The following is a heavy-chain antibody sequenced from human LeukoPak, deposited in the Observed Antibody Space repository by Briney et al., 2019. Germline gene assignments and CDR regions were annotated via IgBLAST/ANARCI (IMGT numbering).Heavy chain of an antibody. D-gene: IGHD3-10*01. V-gene: IGHV4-39*01. Sequence: SETLSLTCTVSGGSISSSSYFWSWIRQPPGRGLEWIGSIYYSGSTYYNPSLKSRVTISVDTSKNQFSLKLSSVTAADTAVYYCARQFAFFDYWGQGTLVTVSS. J-gene: IGHJ4*02. CDR2: IYYSGST. CDR1: GGSISSSSYF. CDR3: ARQFAFFDY.